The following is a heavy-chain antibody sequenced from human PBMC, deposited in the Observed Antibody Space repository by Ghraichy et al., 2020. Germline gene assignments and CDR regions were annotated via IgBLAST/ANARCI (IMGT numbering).Heavy chain of an antibody. D-gene: IGHD5-18*01. V-gene: IGHV4-59*01. CDR3: ARGVWIQHAFDI. Sequence: SETLSLTCTVSGGSISSYYWSWIRQPPGKGLEWIGYVDYSGSTNYNPSLKSRVTISVDTSKNQFSLKLRSVTAADTAVYYCARGVWIQHAFDIWGQGTMVTVSS. J-gene: IGHJ3*02. CDR1: GGSISSYY. CDR2: VDYSGST.